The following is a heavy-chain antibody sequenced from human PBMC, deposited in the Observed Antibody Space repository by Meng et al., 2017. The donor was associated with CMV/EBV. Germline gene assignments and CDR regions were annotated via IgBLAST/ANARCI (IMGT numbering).Heavy chain of an antibody. D-gene: IGHD1-26*01. Sequence: GESLKISCAASGFTFSNAWMSWVRQAPGKGREWVGSIKSKTDGGTTDYAGPVKGRFTISRDDSKNTLYLQMNSLKTEDTAVYYCTTDSIVGATVFDYWGQGTLVTVSS. CDR1: GFTFSNAW. J-gene: IGHJ4*02. CDR3: TTDSIVGATVFDY. CDR2: IKSKTDGGTT. V-gene: IGHV3-15*01.